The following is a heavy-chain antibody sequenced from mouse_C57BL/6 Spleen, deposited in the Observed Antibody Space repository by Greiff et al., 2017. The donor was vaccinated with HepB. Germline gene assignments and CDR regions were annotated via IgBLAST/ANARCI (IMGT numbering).Heavy chain of an antibody. Sequence: EVQLQQSGPELVKPGASVKISCKASGYTFTDYYMNWVKQSHGKSLEWIGDINPNNGGTSYNQKFKGKATLTVDKSSSTAYMELRSLTSEDSAVYYCARSGIYYGILYAMDYWGQGTSVTVSS. CDR3: ARSGIYYGILYAMDY. CDR1: GYTFTDYY. V-gene: IGHV1-26*01. D-gene: IGHD2-1*01. CDR2: INPNNGGT. J-gene: IGHJ4*01.